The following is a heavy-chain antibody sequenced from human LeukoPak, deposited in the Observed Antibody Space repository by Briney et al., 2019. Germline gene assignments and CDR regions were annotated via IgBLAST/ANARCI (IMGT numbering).Heavy chain of an antibody. CDR1: GYTLPGYY. V-gene: IGHV1-2*02. CDR2: INPNSGGT. J-gene: IGHJ4*02. Sequence: ASVKVSCKASGYTLPGYYMHWLRQAPGQGLEWMGWINPNSGGTNYAQKFQGRVTMTRDTSISTAYMELSRLRSDDTAVYYCARRGLKATGVVDYWGQGTLVTVSS. CDR3: ARRGLKATGVVDY. D-gene: IGHD5-12*01.